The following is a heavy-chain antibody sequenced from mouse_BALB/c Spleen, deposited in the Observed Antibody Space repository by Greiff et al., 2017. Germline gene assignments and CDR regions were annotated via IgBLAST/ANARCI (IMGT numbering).Heavy chain of an antibody. J-gene: IGHJ3*01. CDR2: IRLKSNNYAT. CDR1: GFTFSNYW. D-gene: IGHD1-1*01. V-gene: IGHV6-6*02. CDR3: TRDYYGSSYSFAD. Sequence: EVQGVESGGGLVQPGGSMKLSCVASGFTFSNYWMNWVRQSPEKGLEWVAEIRLKSNNYATHYAESVKGRFTISRDDSKSSVYLQMNNLRAEDTGIYYCTRDYYGSSYSFADWGQGTLVTVSA.